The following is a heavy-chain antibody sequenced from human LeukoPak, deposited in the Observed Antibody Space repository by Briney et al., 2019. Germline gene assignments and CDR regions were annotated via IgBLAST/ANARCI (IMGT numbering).Heavy chain of an antibody. CDR1: GFTFSSYA. J-gene: IGHJ4*02. Sequence: GGSLRLSCAASGFTFSSYAMSWVRQAPGKGLEWVSSIGGSGGSTYYADSVKGRFTISRDNSKNTLYMQMNSPRAEDTAVYYCTKEVAAAGYFDYWGQGTLVTVSS. D-gene: IGHD6-13*01. CDR3: TKEVAAAGYFDY. V-gene: IGHV3-23*01. CDR2: IGGSGGST.